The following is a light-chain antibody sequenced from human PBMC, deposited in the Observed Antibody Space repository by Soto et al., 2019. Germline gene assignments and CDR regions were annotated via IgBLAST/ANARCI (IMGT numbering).Light chain of an antibody. CDR2: AAS. Sequence: DIQMTQSPSSLSASVGDRVTITCRASQGISSYLNWYQQKPGKAPKLLIYAASSLQSGVPSRFSGSGSGTDFTLTISSLRAEDFATYFCQQVKSYPSTFGGGTRWIS. J-gene: IGKJ4*01. CDR3: QQVKSYPST. V-gene: IGKV1-39*01. CDR1: QGISSY.